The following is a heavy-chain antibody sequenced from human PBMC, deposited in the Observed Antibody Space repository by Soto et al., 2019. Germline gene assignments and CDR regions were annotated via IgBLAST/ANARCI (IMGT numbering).Heavy chain of an antibody. CDR2: IYYTGTT. D-gene: IGHD2-15*01. Sequence: QVQLQESGPGLVKPSQTLSLTCTVSGGSINSGGYYWSWIRQLPGTGLEWIGYIYYTGTTSYNPSLKIRLSMAVDTSKNQFSLKLYSVTAADTAVYYCARDRCSGGSCHYLDFWGQGTLVTVSS. CDR3: ARDRCSGGSCHYLDF. CDR1: GGSINSGGYY. J-gene: IGHJ4*02. V-gene: IGHV4-31*03.